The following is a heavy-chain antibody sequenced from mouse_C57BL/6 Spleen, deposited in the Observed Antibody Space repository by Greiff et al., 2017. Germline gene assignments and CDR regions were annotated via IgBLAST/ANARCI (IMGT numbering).Heavy chain of an antibody. CDR1: GYTFTEYT. CDR3: ARHEENYSSLLYFDV. CDR2: FYPGSGSI. V-gene: IGHV1-62-2*01. J-gene: IGHJ1*03. D-gene: IGHD2-12*01. Sequence: LVESGAELVKPGASVKLSCKASGYTFTEYTIHWVKQRSGQGLEWIGWFYPGSGSIKYNEKFKDKATLTADKSSSTVYMELSRLTSEDSAVYVCARHEENYSSLLYFDVWGTGTTVTVSS.